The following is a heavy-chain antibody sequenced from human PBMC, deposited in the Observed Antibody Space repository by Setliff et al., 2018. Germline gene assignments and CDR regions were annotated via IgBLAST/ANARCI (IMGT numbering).Heavy chain of an antibody. D-gene: IGHD3-22*01. Sequence: GSLRLSCAASGFTFSSCGMHWVRQAPGKGLEWVAVIWYDGSNKYYADSVKGRFTISRDNSKNTLFLQMNSLRAEDTAVYYCARYGYYYDSSAYYPVDKWGQGTLVTVSS. J-gene: IGHJ4*02. CDR3: ARYGYYYDSSAYYPVDK. CDR2: IWYDGSNK. V-gene: IGHV3-33*01. CDR1: GFTFSSCG.